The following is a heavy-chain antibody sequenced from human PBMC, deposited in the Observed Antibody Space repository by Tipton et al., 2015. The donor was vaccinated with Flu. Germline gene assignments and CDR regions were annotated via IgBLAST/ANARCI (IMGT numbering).Heavy chain of an antibody. Sequence: SLRLSCAASGFTFSRYAMSWVRQAPGKGLEWVSGFSASARTTYFADSVKGRFTISRDNFKNMLYLQMNSVRADDTAVYDCGKVSPELVAGLDYWGQGNLVTVSS. CDR1: GFTFSRYA. CDR2: FSASARTT. D-gene: IGHD6-19*01. J-gene: IGHJ4*02. V-gene: IGHV3-23*01. CDR3: GKVSPELVAGLDY.